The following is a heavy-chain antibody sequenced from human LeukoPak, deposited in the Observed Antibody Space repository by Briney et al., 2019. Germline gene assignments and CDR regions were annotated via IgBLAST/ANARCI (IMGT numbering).Heavy chain of an antibody. CDR2: IDWDDDK. J-gene: IGHJ4*02. Sequence: SGPALVKPTQTLTLTCTFSGFSLSTMGMCVSWIRQPPGKALEWLARIDWDDDKYYSTSLKTRLTISKDTSKNQVVLTMTNMEPVDTATYNCARIAKKNYYDSSGYFDSWGQGTLVTVSS. CDR1: GFSLSTMGMC. V-gene: IGHV2-70*11. CDR3: ARIAKKNYYDSSGYFDS. D-gene: IGHD3-22*01.